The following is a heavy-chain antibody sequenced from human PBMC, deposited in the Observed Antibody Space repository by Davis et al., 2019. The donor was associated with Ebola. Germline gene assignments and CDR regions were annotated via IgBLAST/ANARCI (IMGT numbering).Heavy chain of an antibody. D-gene: IGHD3-16*01. Sequence: PSETLSLTCTVSGASVGTYYWGWIRQPAGKGLEWIGRIYTNENTIYNPSLNGRVTISVDTSKNQFSLKLSSVTAADTAVYYCARALRYDYVWGNRVDYWGQGTLVTVSS. CDR3: ARALRYDYVWGNRVDY. CDR1: GASVGTYY. CDR2: IYTNENT. V-gene: IGHV4-4*07. J-gene: IGHJ4*02.